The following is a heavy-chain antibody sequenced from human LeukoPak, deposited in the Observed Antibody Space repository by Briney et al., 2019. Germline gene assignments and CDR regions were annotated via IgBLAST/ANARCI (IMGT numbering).Heavy chain of an antibody. CDR1: GYTFTSYG. V-gene: IGHV1-18*01. CDR2: ISTYNGDS. J-gene: IGHJ4*02. CDR3: ARDFSY. Sequence: ASVKVSCKASGYTFTSYGITWVRQAPGQGLEWMGWISTYNGDSNYAQKLQGRVTMTTDASTSTAYMELRSLRSDDTALYYCARDFSYWGQGTLVTVSS.